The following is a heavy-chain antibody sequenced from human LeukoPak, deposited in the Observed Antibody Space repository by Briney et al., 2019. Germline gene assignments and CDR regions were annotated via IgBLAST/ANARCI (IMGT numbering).Heavy chain of an antibody. J-gene: IGHJ4*02. D-gene: IGHD2-2*02. V-gene: IGHV3-23*01. CDR1: GFTFSGYA. Sequence: GGSLRLSCAASGFTFSGYAMSWVRQAPGKGLEWVSAISGSGGSTYYADSVKGRFTISRDNAKNSLYLQMNSLRAEDTAVYYCARAPSSRYCSSTSCYTVDFVDYWGQGTLVTVSS. CDR2: ISGSGGST. CDR3: ARAPSSRYCSSTSCYTVDFVDY.